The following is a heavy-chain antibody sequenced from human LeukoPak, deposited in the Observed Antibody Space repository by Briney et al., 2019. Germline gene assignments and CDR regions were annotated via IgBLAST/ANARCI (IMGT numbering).Heavy chain of an antibody. J-gene: IGHJ3*02. CDR1: GFTFSSYA. CDR2: ISGSGGST. V-gene: IGHV3-23*01. CDR3: ARVLRPPNAFDI. Sequence: GGSLRLSCAASGFTFSSYAMSWVRQAPGKGLEWVSAISGSGGSTYYADSVKGRFTISRDNSKNTLYLQMNSLGAEDTAVYYCARVLRPPNAFDIWGQGTMVTVSS. D-gene: IGHD4/OR15-4a*01.